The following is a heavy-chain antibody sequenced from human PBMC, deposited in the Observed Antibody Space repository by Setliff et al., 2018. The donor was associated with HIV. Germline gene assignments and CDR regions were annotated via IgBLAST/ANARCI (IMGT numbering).Heavy chain of an antibody. CDR3: ARDLRNSNTLFGVLNFVFDL. CDR1: GYTFTGYY. CDR2: INPNSGGT. V-gene: IGHV1-2*06. Sequence: ASVKVSCKASGYTFTGYYMHWVRQAPGQGLEWMGRINPNSGGTNYAQKFQGRVTMTRDTSISTAYMELSRLRSDDTALYYCARDLRNSNTLFGVLNFVFDLWGQGTLVTVSS. D-gene: IGHD3-3*01. J-gene: IGHJ4*02.